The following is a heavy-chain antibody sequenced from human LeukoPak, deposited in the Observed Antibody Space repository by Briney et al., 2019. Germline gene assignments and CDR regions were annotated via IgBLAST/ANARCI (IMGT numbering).Heavy chain of an antibody. Sequence: GGSLRLSCAASGFTFSDYYMSWIRQAPGKGLEWVSYISSSGSTVYYADSVKGRFTISRDNAKNSLYLQMNSLRAEDTAVYYCASTDTLTGFDYWGQGTLVTVSS. CDR2: ISSSGSTV. V-gene: IGHV3-11*01. D-gene: IGHD3-9*01. CDR3: ASTDTLTGFDY. CDR1: GFTFSDYY. J-gene: IGHJ4*02.